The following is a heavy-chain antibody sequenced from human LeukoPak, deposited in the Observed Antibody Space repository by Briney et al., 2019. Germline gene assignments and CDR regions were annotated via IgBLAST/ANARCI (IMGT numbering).Heavy chain of an antibody. CDR1: GFTFSSYG. J-gene: IGHJ4*02. Sequence: GGSLRLSCAASGFTFSSYGMHWVRQAPGKGLEWVAFIRYDGSNKYYADSVKGRFTISRDNSKNTLYLQMNSLRAEDSAVYYCAKDYPSGYYDSSGYPRDWGQGTLVTV. CDR2: IRYDGSNK. V-gene: IGHV3-30*02. D-gene: IGHD3-22*01. CDR3: AKDYPSGYYDSSGYPRD.